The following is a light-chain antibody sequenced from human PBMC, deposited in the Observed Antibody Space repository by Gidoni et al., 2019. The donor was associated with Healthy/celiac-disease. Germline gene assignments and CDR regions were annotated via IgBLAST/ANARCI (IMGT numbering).Light chain of an antibody. CDR1: QSISSY. V-gene: IGKV1-39*01. Sequence: DIQMTQSPSSLSASVVDRVTITCRASQSISSYLNWYQQKPGKAPKLLIYAASSLQSGVPSRFSGSGSGTDFTRTISSLQPEDFATYYCQQSYSTQYTFGQETKLEIK. J-gene: IGKJ2*01. CDR3: QQSYSTQYT. CDR2: AAS.